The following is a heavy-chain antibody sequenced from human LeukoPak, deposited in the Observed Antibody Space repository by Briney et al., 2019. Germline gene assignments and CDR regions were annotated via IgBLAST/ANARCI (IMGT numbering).Heavy chain of an antibody. J-gene: IGHJ4*02. D-gene: IGHD2-2*01. CDR3: AREGVPAAKYYFDY. CDR1: GGSFSGYY. V-gene: IGHV4-34*01. Sequence: SETLSLTCAVYGGSFSGYYWSWIRQPPGKGLEWIGEINHSGSTNYNPSLKSRVTISVDTSKNQFSLKLSSVTAAGTAVYYCAREGVPAAKYYFDYWGQGTLVTVSS. CDR2: INHSGST.